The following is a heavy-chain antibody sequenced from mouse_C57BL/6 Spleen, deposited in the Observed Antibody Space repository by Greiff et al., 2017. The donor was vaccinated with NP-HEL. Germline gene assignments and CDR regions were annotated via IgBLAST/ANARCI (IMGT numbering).Heavy chain of an antibody. Sequence: EVQLVESGGGLVKPGGSLKLSCAASGFTFSSYAMSWVRQTPEKRLEWVATISDGGSYTYYPDNVKGRFTISRDNAKNNLYLQMSHLKSEDTAMYYCCNWDRDYWGQGTTLTVSS. V-gene: IGHV5-4*01. CDR2: ISDGGSYT. CDR3: CNWDRDY. D-gene: IGHD4-1*01. J-gene: IGHJ2*01. CDR1: GFTFSSYA.